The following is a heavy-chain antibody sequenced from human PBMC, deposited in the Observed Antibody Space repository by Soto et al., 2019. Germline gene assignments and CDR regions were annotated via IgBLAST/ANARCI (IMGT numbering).Heavy chain of an antibody. D-gene: IGHD6-13*01. Sequence: SETLSLTCTVSGGSISSYYWSWIRQPPGKGLEWIGYIYYSGSTNYNPSLKSRVTISVDTSKNQFSLKLSSVTAADTAVYYCARAGIAAAGEFDYWGQGTLVTVSS. CDR3: ARAGIAAAGEFDY. CDR2: IYYSGST. V-gene: IGHV4-59*01. J-gene: IGHJ4*02. CDR1: GGSISSYY.